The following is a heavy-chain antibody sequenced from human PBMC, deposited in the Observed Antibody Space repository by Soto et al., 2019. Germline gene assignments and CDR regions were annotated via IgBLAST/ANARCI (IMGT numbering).Heavy chain of an antibody. CDR3: ARHGGTYYDILTGPLHFDY. Sequence: SETLSLTCTVSGGSISSSSYYWGWIRQPPGKGLEWIGSIYYSGSTYYNPSLKSRVTISVDTSKNQFSLKLRSGTAADTAVYYCARHGGTYYDILTGPLHFDYWGQGTLVTVSS. J-gene: IGHJ4*02. D-gene: IGHD3-9*01. CDR2: IYYSGST. V-gene: IGHV4-39*01. CDR1: GGSISSSSYY.